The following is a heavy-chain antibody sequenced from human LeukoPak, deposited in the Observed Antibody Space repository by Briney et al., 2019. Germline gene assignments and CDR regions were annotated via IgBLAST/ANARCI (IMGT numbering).Heavy chain of an antibody. CDR2: IYYSGST. CDR3: ARIDFWSTSYQTYYLDY. V-gene: IGHV4-31*03. D-gene: IGHD3-3*01. CDR1: GGSISSGGYY. Sequence: SQTLSLTCTVSGGSISSGGYYWSWIRQHPGKGLEWIGYIYYSGSTYYNPSLKSRVTISVDTSKNQFSLKLSSVTAADTAVYYCARIDFWSTSYQTYYLDYWGQGTLVTVSS. J-gene: IGHJ4*02.